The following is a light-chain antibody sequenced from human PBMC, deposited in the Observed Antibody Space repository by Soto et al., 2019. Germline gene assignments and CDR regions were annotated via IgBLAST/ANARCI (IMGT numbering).Light chain of an antibody. V-gene: IGLV1-47*02. Sequence: QSVLTQPPSASGTPGQRVTISCSGSSSNIGSNYVYWYQQLPGTAPKLLIYSNNQRPSGGPDRFSGSKSGTSASLAISGLRSEDEADYYCAAWDDSLSGHWVFGGGTKVTVL. CDR3: AAWDDSLSGHWV. J-gene: IGLJ3*02. CDR1: SSNIGSNY. CDR2: SNN.